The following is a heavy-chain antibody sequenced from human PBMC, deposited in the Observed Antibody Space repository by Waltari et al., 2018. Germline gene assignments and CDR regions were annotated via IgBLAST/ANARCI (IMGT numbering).Heavy chain of an antibody. V-gene: IGHV3-7*01. CDR3: ARERRGQSGWYYFDF. CDR1: GISFSSFW. J-gene: IGHJ4*02. Sequence: EVQLVESGGGLVQPGGSLRLSCAAYGISFSSFWMPWVRQAPGKGLEWVANIKQDGSEEYYVDSVKGRFTISKDNAKNSLYLQMNSLRAEDTAVYFCARERRGQSGWYYFDFWGQGSLVTVSS. D-gene: IGHD6-19*01. CDR2: IKQDGSEE.